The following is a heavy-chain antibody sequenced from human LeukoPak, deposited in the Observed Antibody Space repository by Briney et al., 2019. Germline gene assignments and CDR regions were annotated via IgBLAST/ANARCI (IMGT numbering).Heavy chain of an antibody. D-gene: IGHD3-3*01. CDR3: ARTYYDFWSGSRYWYFQL. V-gene: IGHV4-59*08. CDR2: ISYSGST. CDR1: SGSISSYY. Sequence: SGTLSLTCTVSSGSISSYYWSWIRQPPGKGLEWIGYISYSGSTNYNHSLKSRVTISVDTSKNQLSLKLSSVAAADTAVYYCARTYYDFWSGSRYWYFQLWGRGTLVTVSS. J-gene: IGHJ2*01.